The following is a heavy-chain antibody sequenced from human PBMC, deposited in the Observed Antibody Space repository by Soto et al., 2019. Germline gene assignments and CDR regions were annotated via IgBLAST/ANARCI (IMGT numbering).Heavy chain of an antibody. J-gene: IGHJ3*02. CDR3: AREIVVGVAGKTRGNDAFDI. Sequence: ASVKVSCKASGYTFTGYYMHWVRQAPGQGLEWMGWINPNSGGTNYAQKFQGWVTMTRDTSISTAYMELSRLRSGDTAVYYCAREIVVGVAGKTRGNDAFDIGGQGKMVTVSS. CDR1: GYTFTGYY. CDR2: INPNSGGT. V-gene: IGHV1-2*04. D-gene: IGHD2-15*01.